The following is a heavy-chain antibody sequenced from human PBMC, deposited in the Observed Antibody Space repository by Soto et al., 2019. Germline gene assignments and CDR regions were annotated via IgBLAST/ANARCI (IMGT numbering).Heavy chain of an antibody. D-gene: IGHD6-6*01. CDR2: INPNSGGT. V-gene: IGHV1-2*04. CDR1: GYTFTGYY. J-gene: IGHJ3*02. CDR3: VRGSRDSRSSGSPNGAFDI. Sequence: ASVKVSCKASGYTFTGYYMHWVRQAPGQGLEWMGWINPNSGGTNYAQKYQSWVTMTRYTSFSTAYMELSRLRSDDTAVFYCVRGSRDSRSSGSPNGAFDIWGQGTMVTVSS.